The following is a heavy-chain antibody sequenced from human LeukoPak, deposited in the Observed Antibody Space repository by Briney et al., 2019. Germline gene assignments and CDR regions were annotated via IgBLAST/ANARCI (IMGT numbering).Heavy chain of an antibody. CDR3: ASGGGWKQLEIGSHYFDY. CDR2: INPSGGST. Sequence: ASVKVSCKASGYTFTSYYMHWVRQAPGQGLEWMGIINPSGGSTSYAQKFQGRVTMTRDTSTSTVYMELSSLRAEDTAVYYCASGGGWKQLEIGSHYFDYWGQGTLVTVSS. CDR1: GYTFTSYY. D-gene: IGHD6-6*01. J-gene: IGHJ4*02. V-gene: IGHV1-46*01.